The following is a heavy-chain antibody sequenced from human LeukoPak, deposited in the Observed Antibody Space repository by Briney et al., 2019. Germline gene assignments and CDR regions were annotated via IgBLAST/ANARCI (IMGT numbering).Heavy chain of an antibody. CDR3: ARPSGYSGYDFGY. J-gene: IGHJ4*02. CDR2: MNPNSGNT. Sequence: ASVKVSCKASGYTFTSYDINWVRQATGQGLERMGWMNPNSGNTGYAQKFQGRVTMTRNTSISTAYMELSSLRSEDTAVYYCARPSGYSGYDFGYWGQGTLVTVSS. CDR1: GYTFTSYD. D-gene: IGHD5-12*01. V-gene: IGHV1-8*01.